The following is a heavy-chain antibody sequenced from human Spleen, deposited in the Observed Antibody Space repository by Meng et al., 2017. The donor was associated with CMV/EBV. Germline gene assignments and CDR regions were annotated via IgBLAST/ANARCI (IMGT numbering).Heavy chain of an antibody. J-gene: IGHJ4*02. Sequence: GESLKISCGASGFSFSSYALHWVRQAPGKGLEWVAVISYDGKKKSYADSVKGRITISRDNSKNTLYLQMNSLRAEDTAVYYCARDRTPFRVVTMGYWGQGTLVTVSS. CDR3: ARDRTPFRVVTMGY. V-gene: IGHV3-30*04. CDR2: ISYDGKKK. CDR1: GFSFSSYA. D-gene: IGHD3-3*01.